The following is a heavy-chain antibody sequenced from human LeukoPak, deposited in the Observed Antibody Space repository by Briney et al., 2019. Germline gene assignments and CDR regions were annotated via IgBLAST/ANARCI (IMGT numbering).Heavy chain of an antibody. J-gene: IGHJ5*02. CDR2: FYSGGDT. CDR1: GFTVSSNH. V-gene: IGHV3-53*05. Sequence: GGSLRLSCAVSGFTVSSNHMSWVRQAPGKGLEWVSVFYSGGDTHYAGFVKGRFTISRDNSKNTLYLQVNSLRAEDTAVYYYARDRGYYGSGSYYNWFDPWGQGTLVTVSS. CDR3: ARDRGYYGSGSYYNWFDP. D-gene: IGHD3-10*01.